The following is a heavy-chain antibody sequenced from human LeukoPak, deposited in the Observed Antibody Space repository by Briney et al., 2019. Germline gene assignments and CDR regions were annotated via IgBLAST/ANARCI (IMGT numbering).Heavy chain of an antibody. CDR1: GFIVSSNF. J-gene: IGHJ4*02. D-gene: IGHD3-10*01. CDR3: ARVAWFGEYYFDY. CDR2: IYSGGNT. V-gene: IGHV3-53*01. Sequence: PGGSLRLSCAASGFIVSSNFMSWVRQAPGKGLEWVSVIYSGGNTYYADSMKGRFTISRDNSKNTLYLQMNTLRVEDTAVYYCARVAWFGEYYFDYWGQGTLVTVPS.